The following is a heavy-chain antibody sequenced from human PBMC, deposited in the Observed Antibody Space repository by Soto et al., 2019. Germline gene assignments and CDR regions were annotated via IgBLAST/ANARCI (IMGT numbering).Heavy chain of an antibody. CDR1: GYSFNTYA. V-gene: IGHV1-18*01. CDR2: ISDYNGHT. J-gene: IGHJ4*02. Sequence: QVQLVQSGGEVKRPGASVRVSCKASGYSFNTYAIRWVRQAPGQGLEWMGWISDYNGHTDYAQKFQGRVTMTTDTPTSTVSMELRGLTSDDTAVYYCARGRTWGGRDVDCWGQGTLVTVSS. D-gene: IGHD3-16*01. CDR3: ARGRTWGGRDVDC.